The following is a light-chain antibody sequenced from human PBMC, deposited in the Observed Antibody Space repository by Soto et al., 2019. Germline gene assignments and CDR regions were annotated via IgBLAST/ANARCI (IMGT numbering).Light chain of an antibody. CDR2: KAS. Sequence: DIQMTHSPSTLSESVGDRVTITCRASQTISSWLAWYQQKPGKAPKLLIYKASTLKSGVPSRFSGSGSGTEITLTISSLQPDDFATYYCQHYNSYSEACGQGTKVELK. J-gene: IGKJ1*01. CDR3: QHYNSYSEA. V-gene: IGKV1-5*03. CDR1: QTISSW.